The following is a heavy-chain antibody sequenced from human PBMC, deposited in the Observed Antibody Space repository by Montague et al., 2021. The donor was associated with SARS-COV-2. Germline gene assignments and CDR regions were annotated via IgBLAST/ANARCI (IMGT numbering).Heavy chain of an antibody. CDR2: IYYSGGT. CDR1: DGSISSNY. D-gene: IGHD3-10*01. J-gene: IGHJ4*02. CDR3: AREISGPDYFDY. V-gene: IGHV4-59*01. Sequence: SETLSLTCTVSDGSISSNYWNWIRQPPGRGLEWIGYIYYSGGTNYNPSLESRVTISADTSKNHFSLKLRSVTAADTAVYYCAREISGPDYFDYWGQGTLVTVSS.